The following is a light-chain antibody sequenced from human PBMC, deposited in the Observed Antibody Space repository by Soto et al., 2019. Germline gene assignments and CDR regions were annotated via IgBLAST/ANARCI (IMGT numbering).Light chain of an antibody. CDR3: QVWDRTSDHYV. CDR2: DGG. Sequence: SYELTQPPSVSVAPGQTARITCGGDNIGSKSVHWYQQKPGQAPVLVVYDGGDRPSGIPARFSGSNSGNTATLTISRVEAGDEADYYCQVWDRTSDHYVFGSGTKVTV. V-gene: IGLV3-21*02. CDR1: NIGSKS. J-gene: IGLJ1*01.